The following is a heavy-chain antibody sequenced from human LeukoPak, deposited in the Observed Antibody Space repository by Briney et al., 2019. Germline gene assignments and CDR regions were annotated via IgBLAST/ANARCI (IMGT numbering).Heavy chain of an antibody. CDR2: ITSNGGST. J-gene: IGHJ6*03. V-gene: IGHV3-64*01. CDR3: AGSRGLDLHYYYYMDV. D-gene: IGHD3-10*01. CDR1: GFTFSSYT. Sequence: PGGSLRLSCAVSGFTFSSYTMHWVRQAPGKGLEYVSAITSNGGSTYYANSVKGRFTISRDNSKNTLYLQMGSLRVEDMAVYYCAGSRGLDLHYYYYMDVWGKGTTVTVSS.